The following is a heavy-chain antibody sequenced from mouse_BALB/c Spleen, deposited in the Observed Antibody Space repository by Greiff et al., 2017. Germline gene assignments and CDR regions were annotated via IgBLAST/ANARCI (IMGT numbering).Heavy chain of an antibody. CDR3: ARVYYGSSSYYFDY. CDR2: ISSGGSYT. V-gene: IGHV5-9-4*01. D-gene: IGHD1-1*01. CDR1: GFTFSSYA. Sequence: EVKLVESGGGLVKPGGSLKLSCAASGFTFSSYAMSWVRQSPEKRLEWVAEISSGGSYTYYPDTVTGRFTISRDNAKNTLYLEMSSLRSEDTAMYYCARVYYGSSSYYFDYWGQGTTLTVSS. J-gene: IGHJ2*01.